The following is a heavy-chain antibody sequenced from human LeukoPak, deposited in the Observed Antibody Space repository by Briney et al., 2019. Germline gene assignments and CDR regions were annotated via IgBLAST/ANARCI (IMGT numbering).Heavy chain of an antibody. Sequence: ASVKVSCKASGYTFTSYAMSWVRQAPGQGLEWMGWINTNTGNPTYAQGFTGRFVFSLDTSVSTAYLQISSLKAEDTAVYYCARGGDYYDSSGYPGDAFDIWGQGTMVTVSS. CDR2: INTNTGNP. V-gene: IGHV7-4-1*02. D-gene: IGHD3-22*01. CDR1: GYTFTSYA. CDR3: ARGGDYYDSSGYPGDAFDI. J-gene: IGHJ3*02.